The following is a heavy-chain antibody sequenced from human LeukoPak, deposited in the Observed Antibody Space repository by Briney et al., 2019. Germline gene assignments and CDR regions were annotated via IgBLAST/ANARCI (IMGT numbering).Heavy chain of an antibody. CDR2: ISGSGGST. CDR3: AKGKVNHDGAFDI. D-gene: IGHD3-16*01. J-gene: IGHJ3*02. CDR1: GFTFSSYA. Sequence: GGSLRLSCAASGFTFSSYAMSWVRQAPGKGLEWVSAISGSGGSTYYADSVKGRFTISRDNSQHTLSLQMNSLRAEDTALYYCAKGKVNHDGAFDIWGQGTMVTVSS. V-gene: IGHV3-23*01.